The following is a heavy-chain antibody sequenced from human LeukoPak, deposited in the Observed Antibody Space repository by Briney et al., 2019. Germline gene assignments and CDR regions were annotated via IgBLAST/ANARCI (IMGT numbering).Heavy chain of an antibody. Sequence: GGSLRLSRAASGFTFSSYAMSWVRQAPGKGLERVSAISGSGGSTYYADSVKGRFTISRDNSKNTLYLQMNSLRAEDTAVYYCAKDPLMVRGVIDYFDYWGQGTLVTVSS. CDR3: AKDPLMVRGVIDYFDY. D-gene: IGHD3-10*01. J-gene: IGHJ4*02. V-gene: IGHV3-23*01. CDR2: ISGSGGST. CDR1: GFTFSSYA.